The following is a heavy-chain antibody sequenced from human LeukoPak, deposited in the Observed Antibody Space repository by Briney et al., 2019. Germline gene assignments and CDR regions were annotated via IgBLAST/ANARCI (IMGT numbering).Heavy chain of an antibody. D-gene: IGHD1-14*01. CDR2: IYPGDSDT. J-gene: IGHJ4*02. V-gene: IGHV5-51*01. CDR3: ARRMSTSEYFEC. CDR1: GYSFTTYW. Sequence: GESLKISCKGYGYSFTTYWIGWVRQMPGKGLXXXGIIYPGDSDTRYSPSFQGHVTISADKSITTAYLQWSSLRASDTAIYYCARRMSTSEYFECWGQGTLVSVSS.